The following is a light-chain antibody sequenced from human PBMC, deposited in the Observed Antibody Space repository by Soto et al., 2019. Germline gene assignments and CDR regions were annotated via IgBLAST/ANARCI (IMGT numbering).Light chain of an antibody. V-gene: IGLV2-8*01. J-gene: IGLJ1*01. CDR3: SSYAGSNNSYV. CDR1: SSDVGGYNY. Sequence: QSALTQPPSASGSPGLSVTISCTGTSSDVGGYNYVSWYQQHPGKAPKLMIYEVSKRPSGVPDRFSGSKSGNTASLTVSGLQAEDEADYYCSSYAGSNNSYVFGTGTKVTVL. CDR2: EVS.